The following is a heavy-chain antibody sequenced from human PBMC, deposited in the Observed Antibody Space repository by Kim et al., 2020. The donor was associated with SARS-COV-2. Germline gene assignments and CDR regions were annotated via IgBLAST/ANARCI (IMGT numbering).Heavy chain of an antibody. J-gene: IGHJ3*02. CDR1: GFTFRGYD. V-gene: IGHV3-20*01. CDR2: INCNGGST. Sequence: GGSLRLSCAASGFTFRGYDMSWVRQAPGKGLEWVSGINCNGGSTYYADSVNGRFTITRNNAKNSLRLQMNSVTAEDTAIYHCTRDLLEGPSGGYVFDIWGIGTMV. D-gene: IGHD3-16*01. CDR3: TRDLLEGPSGGYVFDI.